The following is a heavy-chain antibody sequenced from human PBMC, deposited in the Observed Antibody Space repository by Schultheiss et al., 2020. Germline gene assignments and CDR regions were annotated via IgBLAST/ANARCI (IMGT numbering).Heavy chain of an antibody. Sequence: SETLFLTCTVSGGSISSYYWSWIRQPPGKGLEWIGYIYYSGSTNYNPSLKSRVTISVDTSKNQFSLKLSSVTAADTAVYYCASSLEGGSGSYYYYYYGMDVWGQGTTVTVSS. D-gene: IGHD3-10*01. CDR3: ASSLEGGSGSYYYYYYGMDV. CDR2: IYYSGST. V-gene: IGHV4-59*01. J-gene: IGHJ6*02. CDR1: GGSISSYY.